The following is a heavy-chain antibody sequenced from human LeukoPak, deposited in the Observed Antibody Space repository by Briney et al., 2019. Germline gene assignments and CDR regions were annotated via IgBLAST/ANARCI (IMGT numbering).Heavy chain of an antibody. CDR1: GFTFRTYA. D-gene: IGHD6-13*01. Sequence: GGSLRLSCAASGFTFRTYAVDWVRQAPGKGLEWVSTITSDSSHIYYADSVKGRFTISRDNAKNSLYLQMNSLTVEDTAVYYCARGIAADEEHFWGQGTLVTVSS. V-gene: IGHV3-21*01. CDR3: ARGIAADEEHF. CDR2: ITSDSSHI. J-gene: IGHJ4*02.